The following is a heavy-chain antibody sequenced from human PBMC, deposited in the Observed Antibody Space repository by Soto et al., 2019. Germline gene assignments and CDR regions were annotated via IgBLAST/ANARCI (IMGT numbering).Heavy chain of an antibody. D-gene: IGHD2-2*01. J-gene: IGHJ6*02. CDR3: ARVWDIVVVPAAPCGMDV. CDR2: IIPIFGTA. Sequence: SVKVSCKASGGTFSSYAISWVRQAPGQGLEWMGGIIPIFGTANYAQKFQGRVTITADESTSTAYMELSSLRSEDTAVYYCARVWDIVVVPAAPCGMDVWGQGTTVTVSS. CDR1: GGTFSSYA. V-gene: IGHV1-69*13.